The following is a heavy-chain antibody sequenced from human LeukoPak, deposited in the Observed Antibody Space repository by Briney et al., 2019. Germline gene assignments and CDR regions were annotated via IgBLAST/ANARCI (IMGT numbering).Heavy chain of an antibody. V-gene: IGHV5-51*01. Sequence: GESLKISCKGSGYSFTSYWIGWVRQMPGKGLEWMGIIYPGDSDTRYSPSFQGQVTISAGKSISTAYLQWSSLKASDTAMYYCARQLGAHYYYYGMDVWGQGTTVTVSS. CDR1: GYSFTSYW. CDR3: ARQLGAHYYYYGMDV. CDR2: IYPGDSDT. D-gene: IGHD6-6*01. J-gene: IGHJ6*02.